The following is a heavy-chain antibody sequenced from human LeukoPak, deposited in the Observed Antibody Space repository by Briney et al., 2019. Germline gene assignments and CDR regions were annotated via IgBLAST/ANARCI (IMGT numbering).Heavy chain of an antibody. CDR3: ARDRFECSSTSCCDLYYYGMDV. J-gene: IGHJ6*02. Sequence: SQTLSLTCTVSGGSISSGGYYWSWIRQHPGKGLEWIGYIYYSGSTYYNPSLKSRVTISVDTSKNQFSLKLSSVTAADTAVYYCARDRFECSSTSCCDLYYYGMDVWGQGTTVTVSS. D-gene: IGHD2-2*01. V-gene: IGHV4-31*03. CDR2: IYYSGST. CDR1: GGSISSGGYY.